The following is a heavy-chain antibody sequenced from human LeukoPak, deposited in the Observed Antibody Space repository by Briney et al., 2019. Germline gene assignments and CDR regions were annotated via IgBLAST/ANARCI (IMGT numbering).Heavy chain of an antibody. J-gene: IGHJ4*02. V-gene: IGHV1-46*01. CDR2: INPSAAGT. CDR3: ARASPTFDY. Sequence: ASVKVSCKASGYTFTSYYMHWVRQAPGQGLEWMGIINPSAAGTSYAQKFQGRVTMTRDTSTSTLYMELSSLRSEDTAVYYCARASPTFDYWGQGTLVTVSS. CDR1: GYTFTSYY.